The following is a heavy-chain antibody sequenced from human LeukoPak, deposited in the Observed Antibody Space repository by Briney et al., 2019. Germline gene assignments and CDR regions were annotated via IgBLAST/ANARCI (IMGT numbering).Heavy chain of an antibody. D-gene: IGHD3-22*01. J-gene: IGHJ4*02. V-gene: IGHV4-39*07. CDR2: IYYSGST. CDR3: ARVPPQYDSSGYYYGGGYYFDY. CDR1: GGSISSSSYY. Sequence: SETLSLTCTASGGSISSSSYYWGWIRQPPGKGLEWIGSIYYSGSTYYNPSLKSRVTISVDTSKNQFSLKLSSVTAADTAVYYCARVPPQYDSSGYYYGGGYYFDYWGQGTLVTVSS.